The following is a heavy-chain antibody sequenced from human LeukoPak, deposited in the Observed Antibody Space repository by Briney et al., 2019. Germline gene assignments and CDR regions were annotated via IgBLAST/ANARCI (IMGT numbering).Heavy chain of an antibody. CDR1: GFTFSTYA. V-gene: IGHV3-23*01. CDR3: ARGYSGEYGMDV. J-gene: IGHJ6*02. D-gene: IGHD5-12*01. CDR2: ISGSGATT. Sequence: PGGSLRLSCAASGFTFSTYAMSWVRQAPSRGLEWVSAISGSGATTHYADSEQGRFTISRDNSENTLSLQMNSLRADDTAVYYCARGYSGEYGMDVWGQGTTVTVAS.